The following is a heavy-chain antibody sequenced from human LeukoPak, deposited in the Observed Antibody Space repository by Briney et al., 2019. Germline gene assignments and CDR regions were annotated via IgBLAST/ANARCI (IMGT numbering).Heavy chain of an antibody. CDR3: ARLPTGFPNWFDT. J-gene: IGHJ5*02. CDR2: FHYSGST. CDR1: GGSISISSYS. D-gene: IGHD3-9*01. Sequence: SETLSPTCIVSGGSISISSYSWAWVRQPPGKGLEWIAAFHYSGSTYYDPSLMSRVTVSVDTSKKQFSLKLSSLTTTDTAVYYCARLPTGFPNWFDTWGPGTLVTVSS. V-gene: IGHV4-39*01.